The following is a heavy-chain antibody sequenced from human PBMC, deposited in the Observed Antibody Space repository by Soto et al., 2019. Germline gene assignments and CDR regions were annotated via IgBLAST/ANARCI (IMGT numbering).Heavy chain of an antibody. J-gene: IGHJ4*02. CDR2: ISWNSGSI. D-gene: IGHD2-21*01. Sequence: PGGSLRLSCAASGFTFDDYAMHWVRQAPGKGLEWVSGISWNSGSIGYADSVKGRFTISRDNAKNSLYLQMNSLRAEDTALYYCATPQNSRPIEFDYWGQGTLVTVSS. V-gene: IGHV3-9*01. CDR3: ATPQNSRPIEFDY. CDR1: GFTFDDYA.